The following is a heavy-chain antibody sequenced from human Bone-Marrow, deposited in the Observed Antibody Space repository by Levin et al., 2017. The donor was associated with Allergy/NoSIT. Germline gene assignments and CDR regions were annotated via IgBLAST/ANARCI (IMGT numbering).Heavy chain of an antibody. J-gene: IGHJ5*02. Sequence: GGSLRLSCAASGFTFSSYWMHWVRQAPGKGLVWVSRINSDGSSTSYADSVKGRFTISRDNAKNTLYLQMNSLRAEDTAVYYCARIRSSSSWYDAGNWFDPWGQGTLVTVSS. CDR3: ARIRSSSSWYDAGNWFDP. D-gene: IGHD6-13*01. V-gene: IGHV3-74*01. CDR2: INSDGSST. CDR1: GFTFSSYW.